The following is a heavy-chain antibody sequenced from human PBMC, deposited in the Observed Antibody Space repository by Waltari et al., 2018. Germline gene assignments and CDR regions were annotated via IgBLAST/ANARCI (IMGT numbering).Heavy chain of an antibody. V-gene: IGHV3-49*03. Sequence: EVLLVQSGGGFIQPGRSLRLSCRGSGFFFGDDAVSWIRQAPGQGWEWVGFIRKRSQGETTEYAASVVGRLTISIDDSENSAYLQMNSLKAEDTAVYYCTWGLCNHWGQGSLVTVSS. J-gene: IGHJ5*02. D-gene: IGHD3-16*01. CDR1: GFFFGDDA. CDR3: TWGLCNH. CDR2: IRKRSQGETT.